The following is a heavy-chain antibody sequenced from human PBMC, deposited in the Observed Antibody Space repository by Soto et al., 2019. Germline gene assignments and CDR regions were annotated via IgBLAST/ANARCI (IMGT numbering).Heavy chain of an antibody. CDR3: ARDPRYSYGPTYYYYYGMGV. D-gene: IGHD5-18*01. CDR1: GDSVSSNSAA. V-gene: IGHV6-1*01. J-gene: IGHJ6*02. Sequence: SQTLSLTCAISGDSVSSNSAAWNWIRQSPSRGLEWLGRTYYRSKWYNDYAVSVKSRITINPDTSKNQFSLQLNSVTPEDTAVYYCARDPRYSYGPTYYYYYGMGVWGQGTTVTVSS. CDR2: TYYRSKWYN.